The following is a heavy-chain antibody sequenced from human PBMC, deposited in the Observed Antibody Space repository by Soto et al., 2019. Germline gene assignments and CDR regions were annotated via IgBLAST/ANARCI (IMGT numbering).Heavy chain of an antibody. CDR1: GDSFTGNY. D-gene: IGHD3-3*01. CDR3: ARQTIFGVVTLDF. J-gene: IGHJ4*02. CDR2: IYSSGAT. Sequence: PSETLSLTCTVSGDSFTGNYWSWIRQPPGKGLEWIGYIYSSGATNYRSSLRSRVTMSVDSSKKQFSLNLTSVTAADTAVYYCARQTIFGVVTLDFWGRGTLVT. V-gene: IGHV4-59*01.